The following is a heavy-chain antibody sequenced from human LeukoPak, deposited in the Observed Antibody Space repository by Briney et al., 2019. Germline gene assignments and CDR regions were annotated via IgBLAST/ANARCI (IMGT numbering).Heavy chain of an antibody. CDR1: GFTVSSNY. J-gene: IGHJ4*02. CDR2: IYSGGTT. Sequence: PGGSLRLSCAASGFTVSSNYMSWVRQAPGKGLEWVSVIYSGGTTSYADPVKGRFTISRDNSKNTLFLQLNSLRAEDTAVYYCARVSSYGSGSYYHYYFDYWGQGTLVTVSS. D-gene: IGHD3-10*01. CDR3: ARVSSYGSGSYYHYYFDY. V-gene: IGHV3-53*01.